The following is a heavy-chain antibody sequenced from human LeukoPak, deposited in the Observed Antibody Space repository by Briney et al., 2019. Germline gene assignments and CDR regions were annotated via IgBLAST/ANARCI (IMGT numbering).Heavy chain of an antibody. V-gene: IGHV3-73*01. CDR2: VRDRANSYAT. J-gene: IGHJ4*02. CDR3: TRQRPQTGTFDY. D-gene: IGHD3-9*01. Sequence: GGSLTLSCAASGFNFSDSPMHWVRQASGKGLEWVGRVRDRANSYATGYAASVEGRFTISRDDSENTAYLQMNSLIIEDTAVYYCTRQRPQTGTFDYWGQGVLVTVSS. CDR1: GFNFSDSP.